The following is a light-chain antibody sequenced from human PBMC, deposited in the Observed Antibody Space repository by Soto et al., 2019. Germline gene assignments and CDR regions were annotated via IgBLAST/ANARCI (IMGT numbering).Light chain of an antibody. Sequence: IQLTQSPSSLSASVGDRVTISCRASQGIANFLAWYQQKPGKAPKLLIYGASTLQSGVPSRFSSSGSGTEFTLTISSLQPEDFATYYCQQLNSFPIPFGPGTKVDIK. J-gene: IGKJ3*01. CDR1: QGIANF. V-gene: IGKV1-9*01. CDR2: GAS. CDR3: QQLNSFPIP.